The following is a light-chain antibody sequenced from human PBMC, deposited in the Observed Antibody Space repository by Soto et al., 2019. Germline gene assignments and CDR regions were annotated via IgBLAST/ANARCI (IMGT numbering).Light chain of an antibody. CDR3: SSYTTSNTRQIV. J-gene: IGLJ1*01. CDR1: SRDVGGYNY. Sequence: QAASVSGSPGQSINISCTGTSRDVGGYNYVSWYQHHPGKAPKLIIYDVSNRPSGVSNPFSGSKSGNTASLTISGLQPEDEADYYCSSYTTSNTRQIVFGTGTKLTVL. CDR2: DVS. V-gene: IGLV2-14*03.